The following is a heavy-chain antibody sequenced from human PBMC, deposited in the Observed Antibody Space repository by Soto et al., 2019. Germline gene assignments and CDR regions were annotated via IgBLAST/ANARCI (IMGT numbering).Heavy chain of an antibody. CDR1: GRSFSGYY. CDR3: ARGPLLLRDYYYYGMDV. V-gene: IGHV4-34*01. J-gene: IGHJ6*01. CDR2: INHSGST. Sequence: SETLSLTCAVYGRSFSGYYWSWIRQPPGKGLEWIGEINHSGSTNYNPSPKSRVTISVDTSKNQFSLKLSSVTAADTAVYYCARGPLLLRDYYYYGMDVWGQGTTVTVS. D-gene: IGHD3-22*01.